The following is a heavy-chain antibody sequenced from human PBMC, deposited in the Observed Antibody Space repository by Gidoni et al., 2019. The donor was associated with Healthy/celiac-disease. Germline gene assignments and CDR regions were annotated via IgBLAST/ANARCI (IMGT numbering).Heavy chain of an antibody. V-gene: IGHV4-34*01. D-gene: IGHD3-9*01. Sequence: QVQLQQWGAGLLKPSETLSLTCAVYGGSFSGYYWSWIRQPPGKGLEWIGEINHSGSTNYNPSLKSRVTISVDTSKNQFSLKLSSVTAADTAVYYCARGLRYFDWTPGYWGQGTLVTVSS. CDR2: INHSGST. CDR1: GGSFSGYY. J-gene: IGHJ4*02. CDR3: ARGLRYFDWTPGY.